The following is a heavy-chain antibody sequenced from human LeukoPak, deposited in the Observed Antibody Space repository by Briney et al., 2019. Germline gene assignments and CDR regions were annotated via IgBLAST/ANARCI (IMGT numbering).Heavy chain of an antibody. CDR3: ARGGSPYYYGSGDKRYFDY. D-gene: IGHD3-10*01. CDR2: IYYSGST. V-gene: IGHV4-61*10. J-gene: IGHJ4*02. CDR1: GGSISSGSYY. Sequence: SQTLSLTCTVSGGSISSGSYYWSWIRQPAGKGLEWIGYIYYSGSTNYNPSLKSRVTISVDTSKNQFSLKLSSVTAADTAVYYCARGGSPYYYGSGDKRYFDYWGRGTLVTVSS.